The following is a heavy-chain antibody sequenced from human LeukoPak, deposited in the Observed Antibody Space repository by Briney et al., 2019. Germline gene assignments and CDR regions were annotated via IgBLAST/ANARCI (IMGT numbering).Heavy chain of an antibody. Sequence: SETLSLTCTVSGGSISSSSYYWGWIRQPPGKGLEWIGSIYYSGSTNYNPSLKSRVTISVDTSKNQFSLKLSSVTAADTAVYYCARQVMYYYGSGSSSNWFDPWGQGTLVTVSS. D-gene: IGHD3-10*01. J-gene: IGHJ5*02. CDR2: IYYSGST. CDR1: GGSISSSSYY. CDR3: ARQVMYYYGSGSSSNWFDP. V-gene: IGHV4-39*01.